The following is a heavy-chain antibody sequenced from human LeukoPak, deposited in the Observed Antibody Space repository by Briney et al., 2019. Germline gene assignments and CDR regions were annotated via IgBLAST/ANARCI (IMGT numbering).Heavy chain of an antibody. Sequence: GGSLRLSCAASGFTFRTYRMHWVRHAPGKGLMWVSRINTEGSSTSYADSVKGRFTISRDNAKNTLYLQMNSLRAEDTAMYYCARDFDRYYFDYWGQGTLVTVSS. V-gene: IGHV3-74*01. J-gene: IGHJ4*02. CDR1: GFTFRTYR. D-gene: IGHD3-9*01. CDR2: INTEGSST. CDR3: ARDFDRYYFDY.